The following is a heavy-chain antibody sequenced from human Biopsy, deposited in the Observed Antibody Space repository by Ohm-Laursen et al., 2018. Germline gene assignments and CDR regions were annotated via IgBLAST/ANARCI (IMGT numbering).Heavy chain of an antibody. V-gene: IGHV3-15*01. CDR2: IKSESDGGTT. CDR1: GFPFSKAW. CDR3: STMATF. D-gene: IGHD3-16*01. J-gene: IGHJ4*02. Sequence: SLRLSCAASGFPFSKAWMNWVHQAPGKGLEWVGRIKSESDGGTTDYAGPVTGRFTISRDDSKNTLYVQMNSLKTEDTAVYYCSTMATFWGQGTLVTVSS.